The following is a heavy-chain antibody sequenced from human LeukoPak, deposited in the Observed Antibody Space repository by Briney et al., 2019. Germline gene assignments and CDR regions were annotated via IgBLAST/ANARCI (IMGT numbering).Heavy chain of an antibody. CDR1: GLAFNTFG. V-gene: IGHV3-30*18. Sequence: PGKSLRLSCAASGLAFNTFGMHWVRQAPGKGLEWVATTSFDGSNTYFSDSVRGRFTIPRDNSRNTLFLQMSSLSAEDTAVYYCAKDRIVGATRFLDFWGQGTLVTVSS. D-gene: IGHD1-26*01. J-gene: IGHJ4*02. CDR3: AKDRIVGATRFLDF. CDR2: TSFDGSNT.